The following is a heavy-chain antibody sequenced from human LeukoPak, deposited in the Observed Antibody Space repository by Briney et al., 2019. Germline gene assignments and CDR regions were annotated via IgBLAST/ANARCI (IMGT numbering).Heavy chain of an antibody. Sequence: GGSLRLSCAASGFTFSNAWMSWVRQAPGKGLEWVGRIKSKTDGGTTDYAAPVKGGFTISRDDSKNTLYLQMNSLRTEDTAVYYCTTVVVDTAMVTAADRQRDYWGQGTLVTVSS. CDR2: IKSKTDGGTT. J-gene: IGHJ4*02. CDR3: TTVVVDTAMVTAADRQRDY. CDR1: GFTFSNAW. V-gene: IGHV3-15*01. D-gene: IGHD5-18*01.